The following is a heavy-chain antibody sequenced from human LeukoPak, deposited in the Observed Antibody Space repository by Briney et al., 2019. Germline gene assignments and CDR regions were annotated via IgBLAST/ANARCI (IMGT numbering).Heavy chain of an antibody. D-gene: IGHD1-1*01. CDR3: ARLTPALYNLQPPYDYNWFDP. J-gene: IGHJ5*02. CDR1: EFIFDRPW. CDR2: ISYDGNNY. Sequence: GGSLRLSCAASEFIFDRPWVNWVRQAPGKGLEWVAVISYDGNNYYYADSVKGRLTISRDNSKNTLYLQMNSLRAEDTAIYYCARLTPALYNLQPPYDYNWFDPWGQGTLVTVSS. V-gene: IGHV3-30*03.